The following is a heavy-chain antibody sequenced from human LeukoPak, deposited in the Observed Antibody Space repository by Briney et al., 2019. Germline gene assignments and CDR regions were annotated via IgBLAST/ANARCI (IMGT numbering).Heavy chain of an antibody. D-gene: IGHD2-15*01. CDR3: VNLNGAVVDY. CDR2: ISSSSSYI. V-gene: IGHV3-21*01. Sequence: PGGSLRLSCAASGFSFSRYAMHWVRQAPGKGLEWVSSISSSSSYIYYADSVKGRFTISRDNSKNTLYLQMSSLRAEDMAVYYCVNLNGAVVDYWGQGTLVTVSS. J-gene: IGHJ4*02. CDR1: GFSFSRYA.